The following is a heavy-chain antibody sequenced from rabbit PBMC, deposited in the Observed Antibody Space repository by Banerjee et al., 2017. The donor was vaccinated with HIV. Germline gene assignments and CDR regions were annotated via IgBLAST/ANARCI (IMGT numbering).Heavy chain of an antibody. CDR2: IDPVFDST. J-gene: IGHJ4*01. Sequence: QQLVESGGGLVKPGASLTLTCKASGFDFSNYYMSWVRQAPGKGLEWIGYIDPVFDSTYYASWVNGRFTISSHNAQNTVDLQLNSLTAADTATYFCARGYASSSGYYPFNLWGQGTLVTVS. CDR3: ARGYASSSGYYPFNL. V-gene: IGHV1S7*01. CDR1: GFDFSNYY. D-gene: IGHD1-1*01.